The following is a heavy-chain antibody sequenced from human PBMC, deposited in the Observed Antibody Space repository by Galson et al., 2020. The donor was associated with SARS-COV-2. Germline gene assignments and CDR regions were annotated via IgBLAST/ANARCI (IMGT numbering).Heavy chain of an antibody. J-gene: IGHJ6*03. CDR1: GGSINRYH. CDR3: ARIGYTIFGGDAHCYSLDV. Sequence: SETLSLTCTVSGGSINRYHWTWIRQPPGKGLEWIGYVYYSGSATYNPSLKSRVTMSVDTSENRFSLRLTSVTAADTALYYCARIGYTIFGGDAHCYSLDVWGKGTTVIVS. D-gene: IGHD3-3*01. CDR2: VYYSGSA. V-gene: IGHV4-59*01.